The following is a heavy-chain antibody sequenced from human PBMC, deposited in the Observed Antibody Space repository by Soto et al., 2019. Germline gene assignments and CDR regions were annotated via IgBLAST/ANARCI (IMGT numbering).Heavy chain of an antibody. D-gene: IGHD4-17*01. CDR1: GGSISSDGYY. V-gene: IGHV4-31*03. Sequence: SETLSLTCTVSGGSISSDGYYWSWIRQHPGKGLEWIGYIYYSGSTYYNPSLKSRVTISVDTSKNQFSLKLSSVTAADTAVYYCARALTYGDTPYWGQGTLVTVSS. CDR3: ARALTYGDTPY. CDR2: IYYSGST. J-gene: IGHJ4*02.